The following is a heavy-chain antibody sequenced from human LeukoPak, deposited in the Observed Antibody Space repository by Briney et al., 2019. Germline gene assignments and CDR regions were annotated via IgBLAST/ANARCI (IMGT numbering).Heavy chain of an antibody. CDR3: ARSPFDGSKDY. D-gene: IGHD4-23*01. CDR1: GFTFVDYG. J-gene: IGHJ4*02. V-gene: IGHV3-20*04. CDR2: INWNGGST. Sequence: GGSLRLSCAASGFTFVDYGMSWVRQAPGKGLEWVSGINWNGGSTGYADSVKGRFTISRDNAKNSLYLQMNSLRAEDTAVYYCARSPFDGSKDYWGQGTLVTVSS.